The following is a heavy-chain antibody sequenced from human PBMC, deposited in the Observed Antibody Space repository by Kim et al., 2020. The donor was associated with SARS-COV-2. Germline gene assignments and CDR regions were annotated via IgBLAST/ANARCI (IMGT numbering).Heavy chain of an antibody. D-gene: IGHD6-25*01. V-gene: IGHV4-31*02. CDR2: GRT. Sequence: GRTYSTPSLTSRVTISVDTSKTQFSLKLSSVTAADTAVYYCAREAEGWFDPWGQGTLVTVSS. J-gene: IGHJ5*02. CDR3: AREAEGWFDP.